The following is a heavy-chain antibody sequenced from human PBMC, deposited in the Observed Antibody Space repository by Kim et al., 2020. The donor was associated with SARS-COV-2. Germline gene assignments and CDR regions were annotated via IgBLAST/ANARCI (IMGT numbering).Heavy chain of an antibody. Sequence: ASVKVSCKVSGYTLIELSMHWVRQAPGKGLEWMGGFDPEDGETIYAEKFQGRVTMTEDTSTDTAYMELSRLRYEDTAVYYCATAPSIVASGWFDPWGQGTLVTVSS. V-gene: IGHV1-24*01. CDR3: ATAPSIVASGWFDP. CDR2: FDPEDGET. CDR1: GYTLIELS. D-gene: IGHD1-26*01. J-gene: IGHJ5*02.